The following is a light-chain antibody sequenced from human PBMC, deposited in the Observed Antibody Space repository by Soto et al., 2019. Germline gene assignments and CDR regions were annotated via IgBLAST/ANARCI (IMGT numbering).Light chain of an antibody. CDR3: QQHENYWT. CDR1: QSISSW. V-gene: IGKV1-5*01. Sequence: IQMTQSPSTGSASVPVIVTITFLASQSISSWLAWYQKKPRKAPKLLFDDACILKSGVSSRISGSGCGTDFTLIISNLQNDDFATYYRQQHENYWTFGQGTKVDI. CDR2: DAC. J-gene: IGKJ1*01.